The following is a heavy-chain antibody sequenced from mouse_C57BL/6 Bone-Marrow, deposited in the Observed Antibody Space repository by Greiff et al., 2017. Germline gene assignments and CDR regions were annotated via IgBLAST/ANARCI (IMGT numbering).Heavy chain of an antibody. V-gene: IGHV1-50*01. CDR3: VYYDYDEKYFDV. J-gene: IGHJ1*03. D-gene: IGHD2-4*01. CDR2: IDPSDSYT. CDR1: GYTFTSYW. Sequence: QVQLKESGAELVKPGASVKLSCKASGYTFTSYWMQWVKQRPGQGLEWIGEIDPSDSYTNYNQKFKGKATLTVDTSSSTAYMQLSSLTSEDSAVYYCVYYDYDEKYFDVWGTGTTVTVSS.